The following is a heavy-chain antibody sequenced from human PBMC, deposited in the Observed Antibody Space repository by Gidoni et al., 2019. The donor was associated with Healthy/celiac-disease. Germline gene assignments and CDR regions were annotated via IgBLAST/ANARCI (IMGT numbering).Heavy chain of an antibody. D-gene: IGHD6-19*01. CDR2: IYSGGST. CDR3: ARGLGEQWLAMTGQGAGPDFDY. J-gene: IGHJ4*02. CDR1: GFTVISNY. V-gene: IGHV3-66*02. Sequence: EVQLVESGGGFVQPGCSLRLSCAASGFTVISNYMSWVRQAPGKGLEWVSVIYSGGSTYYADSVKGRFTISRDNSKNTLYLQMNSLRAEDTAVYYCARGLGEQWLAMTGQGAGPDFDYWGQGTLVTVSS.